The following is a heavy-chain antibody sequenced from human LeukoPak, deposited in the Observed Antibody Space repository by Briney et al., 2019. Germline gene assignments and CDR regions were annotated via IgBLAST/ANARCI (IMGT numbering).Heavy chain of an antibody. CDR3: ARLRDAPYYYYYMDV. CDR2: IYCSGST. J-gene: IGHJ6*03. CDR1: GGSISSSSYY. Sequence: PSETLSLTRTVSGGSISSSSYYWGWIRQPPGKGLEWIGSIYCSGSTYYNPSLKSRVTISVDTSKNQSSLKLSSVTAADTAVYYCARLRDAPYYYYYMDVWGKGTTVTVSS. V-gene: IGHV4-39*01. D-gene: IGHD2-2*01.